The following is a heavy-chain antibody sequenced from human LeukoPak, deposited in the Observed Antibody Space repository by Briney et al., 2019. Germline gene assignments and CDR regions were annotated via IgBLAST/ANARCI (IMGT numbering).Heavy chain of an antibody. D-gene: IGHD6-19*01. Sequence: ASVKVSCKTSGYTFTRHYIHWVRQAPGQGLEWMGWINTNTGGTFYAQKFQGSVILTRDTSINTAYMELSRLRSDNTAIYYCARILSSEWYSPFDFWGQGTLVTVSS. CDR1: GYTFTRHY. CDR2: INTNTGGT. J-gene: IGHJ4*02. CDR3: ARILSSEWYSPFDF. V-gene: IGHV1-2*02.